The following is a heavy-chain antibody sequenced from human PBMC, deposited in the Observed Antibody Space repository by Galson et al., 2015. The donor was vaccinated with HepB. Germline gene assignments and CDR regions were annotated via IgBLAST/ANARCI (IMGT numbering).Heavy chain of an antibody. CDR1: GFTFSSYD. CDR3: ARVPAYYYDSSGSGYGMDV. J-gene: IGHJ6*02. D-gene: IGHD3-22*01. V-gene: IGHV3-13*04. CDR2: IGTAGDT. Sequence: SLRLSCAASGFTFSSYDMHWVRQATGKGLEWVSAIGTAGDTYYPGSVKGRFTISRENAKNSLYLQMNSLRAGDTAVYYCARVPAYYYDSSGSGYGMDVWGQGTTVTVSS.